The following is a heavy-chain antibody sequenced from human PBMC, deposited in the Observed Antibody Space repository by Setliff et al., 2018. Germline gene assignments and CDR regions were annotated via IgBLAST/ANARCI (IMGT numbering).Heavy chain of an antibody. Sequence: GGSLRLSCAASGFTFSTYALSWVRQAPGKGLEWVSAIGGSGDTTYYADSVKGRFTISRDNSKNTLYVQMNSLRAEDTAVYYCAKVRLDNVAYYYYYGMDVWGQGTTVTVSS. D-gene: IGHD2-2*03. CDR3: AKVRLDNVAYYYYYGMDV. CDR2: IGGSGDTT. V-gene: IGHV3-23*01. CDR1: GFTFSTYA. J-gene: IGHJ6*02.